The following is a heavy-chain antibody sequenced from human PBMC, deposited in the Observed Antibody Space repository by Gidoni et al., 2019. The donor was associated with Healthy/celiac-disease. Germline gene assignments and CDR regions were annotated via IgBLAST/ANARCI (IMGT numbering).Heavy chain of an antibody. CDR2: IIPIFGTA. CDR3: AREVLIVVVPAADQLGAFDI. V-gene: IGHV1-69*01. D-gene: IGHD2-2*01. J-gene: IGHJ3*02. CDR1: GGTFSSYA. Sequence: QVQLVQSWAEVNKPVSSVKVSCKASGGTFSSYAISWVRQAPGQGLEWMGGIIPIFGTANYAQKFQRRVTITADESTSTAYMELSRLRSEDTAVYYCAREVLIVVVPAADQLGAFDIWGQGTMVTVSS.